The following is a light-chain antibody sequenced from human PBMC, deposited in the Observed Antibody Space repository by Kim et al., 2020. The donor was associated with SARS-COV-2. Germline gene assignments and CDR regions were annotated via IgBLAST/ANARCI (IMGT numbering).Light chain of an antibody. CDR1: QGISGW. Sequence: ASRGDRVNITCRASQGISGWLAWYQQQPGQAPKLLMFDASTLGNGVPSRFSGSGSGTEFTLTISSLQPDDFATYYCQQYSSYSWTFGQGTKVDIK. CDR2: DAS. V-gene: IGKV1-5*01. J-gene: IGKJ1*01. CDR3: QQYSSYSWT.